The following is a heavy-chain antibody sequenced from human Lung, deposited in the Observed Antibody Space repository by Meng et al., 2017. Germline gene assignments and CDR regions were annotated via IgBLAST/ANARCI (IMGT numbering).Heavy chain of an antibody. CDR3: ASLLYYYGSGMGIDY. Sequence: VQRVASGGGAGTAGGSRGLFSPALGFNFSTYYMHWVRQSPGKGLVGVALISYVGSNNSNADSVQGRFNISRDNTKNTLYLQMNSLRAEDTAVYYCASLLYYYGSGMGIDYWGQGTLVTVSS. V-gene: IGHV3-30*04. J-gene: IGHJ4*02. D-gene: IGHD3-10*01. CDR2: ISYVGSNN. CDR1: GFNFSTYY.